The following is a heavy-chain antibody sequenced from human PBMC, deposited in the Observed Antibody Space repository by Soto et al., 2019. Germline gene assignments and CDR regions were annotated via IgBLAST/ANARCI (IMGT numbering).Heavy chain of an antibody. D-gene: IGHD1-1*01. CDR3: ARRAETNGWNGFGADKYYFDF. Sequence: QVQLVQSGAEVRKPGASVKVSCEASGYTFTSYDSYWVRQATGQGLEWMGWMNPNTGNSGYAQKFQGRVTMTSDTSKSRDHMELSSMRSEDTAVYYCARRAETNGWNGFGADKYYFDFWGHGTLVTVYS. CDR2: MNPNTGNS. CDR1: GYTFTSYD. V-gene: IGHV1-8*01. J-gene: IGHJ4*01.